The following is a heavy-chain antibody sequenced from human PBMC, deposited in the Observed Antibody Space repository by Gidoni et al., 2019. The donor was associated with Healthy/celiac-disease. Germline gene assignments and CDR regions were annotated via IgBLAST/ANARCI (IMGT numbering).Heavy chain of an antibody. Sequence: EVQLLESGGGLVQPGGSLRLSCAASVFTFSSYAMSWVRQAPGKGLEWVSAISGSGGSTYYADSVKGRFTISRDNSKNTLYLQMNSLRAEDTAVYYCAHFHHPWDIVVVTANDYWGQGTLVTVSS. D-gene: IGHD2-21*02. J-gene: IGHJ4*02. CDR2: ISGSGGST. CDR1: VFTFSSYA. CDR3: AHFHHPWDIVVVTANDY. V-gene: IGHV3-23*01.